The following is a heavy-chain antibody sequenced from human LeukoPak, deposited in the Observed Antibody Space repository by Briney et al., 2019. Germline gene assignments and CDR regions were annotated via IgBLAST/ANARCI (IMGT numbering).Heavy chain of an antibody. CDR2: VYYSGST. V-gene: IGHV4-59*01. CDR1: GGSISSYY. J-gene: IGHJ6*03. Sequence: PSETLSLTCTVSGGSISSYYWSWIRQPPGKGLEWIGYVYYSGSTNYNPSLKSRVTISADTSKNQFSLKLSSVTAADTAVYYCARDSPIYYMDVWGKGTTVTVSS. CDR3: ARDSPIYYMDV.